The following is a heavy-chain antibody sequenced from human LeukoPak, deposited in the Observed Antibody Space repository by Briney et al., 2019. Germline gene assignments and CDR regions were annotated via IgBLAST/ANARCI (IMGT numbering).Heavy chain of an antibody. CDR3: ARDLSLYCSGGSCYSLNY. J-gene: IGHJ4*02. CDR1: GFTFSSYS. D-gene: IGHD2-15*01. CDR2: ISSSGSTI. V-gene: IGHV3-48*04. Sequence: GGSLRLSCTASGFTFSSYSMNWVRQAPGKGLEWVSYISSSGSTIYYADSVKGRFTISRDNAKNSLYLQMNSLRAEDTAVYYCARDLSLYCSGGSCYSLNYWGQGTLVTVSP.